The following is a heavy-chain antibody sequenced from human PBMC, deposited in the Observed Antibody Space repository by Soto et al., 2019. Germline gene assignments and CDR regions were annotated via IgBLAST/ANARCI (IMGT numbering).Heavy chain of an antibody. Sequence: SETLSLTCTVSGGSISSGDYYWSWIRQPPGKGLEWIGNIYYSGSTYYNPSLKSRVTISIDTSKNQFSLKLSSVTAADTAVYYCAGRKRSPYLDYWGQGTLVTVSS. V-gene: IGHV4-30-4*01. CDR3: AGRKRSPYLDY. CDR2: IYYSGST. J-gene: IGHJ4*02. CDR1: GGSISSGDYY.